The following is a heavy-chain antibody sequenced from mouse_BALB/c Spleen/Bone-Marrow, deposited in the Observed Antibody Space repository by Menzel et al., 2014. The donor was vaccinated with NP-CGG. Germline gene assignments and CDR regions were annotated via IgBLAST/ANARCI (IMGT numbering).Heavy chain of an antibody. J-gene: IGHJ3*01. D-gene: IGHD2-4*01. CDR1: GYTFTSYY. V-gene: IGHV1S81*02. CDR2: INPSNGGT. Sequence: QVQLQQSGAELVKPGASVKLSCKASGYTFTSYYMYWVKQRPGQGLEWIGGINPSNGGTNFYEKFKSRATLTVGKSSNTAYMQLSSLTSEDSAVYYCTRGDDYDEEFAYWGQGTLVTVSA. CDR3: TRGDDYDEEFAY.